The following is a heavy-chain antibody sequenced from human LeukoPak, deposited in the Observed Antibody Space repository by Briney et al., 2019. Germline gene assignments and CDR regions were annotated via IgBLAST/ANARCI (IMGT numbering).Heavy chain of an antibody. V-gene: IGHV3-13*01. CDR2: ICTAGDT. Sequence: GGSLRLSCAASGFTFSRDDMHWVRHAPGKGLELVSGICTAGDTYYGGPVEGRFTISRENAENSLYIQMNSLTAGDTAVYYCARGISTVRGVISPFDFWGQGILVTVSS. D-gene: IGHD3-10*01. CDR1: GFTFSRDD. J-gene: IGHJ4*02. CDR3: ARGISTVRGVISPFDF.